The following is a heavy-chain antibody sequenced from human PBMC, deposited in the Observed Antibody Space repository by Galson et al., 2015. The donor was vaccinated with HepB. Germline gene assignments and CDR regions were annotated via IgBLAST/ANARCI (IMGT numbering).Heavy chain of an antibody. CDR3: AHFTRDGYNFGY. V-gene: IGHV2-5*01. CDR2: IYWNDDK. CDR1: GFSLSTSGVG. J-gene: IGHJ4*02. D-gene: IGHD5-24*01. Sequence: PALVKPTQTLTLTCTFSGFSLSTSGVGVGWIRQPPGKALEWLALIYWNDDKRYSPSLKSRLTITKDTSKNQVVLTMTNMDPVDTATYYCAHFTRDGYNFGYWGQGTLVTVSS.